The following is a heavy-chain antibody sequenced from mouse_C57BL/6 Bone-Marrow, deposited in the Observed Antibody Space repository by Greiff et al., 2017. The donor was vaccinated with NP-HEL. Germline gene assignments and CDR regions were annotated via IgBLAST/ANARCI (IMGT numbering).Heavy chain of an antibody. V-gene: IGHV1-81*01. Sequence: QVQLQQSGAELARPGASVKLSCKASGYTFTSYGISWVKQRTGQGLEWIGAIYPRSGNTYYNEKFKGKATLTADKSSSTAYMELRSLTSEDSAVYFCAREGGTTVVFDYWGQGTTLTVSS. D-gene: IGHD1-1*01. J-gene: IGHJ2*01. CDR2: IYPRSGNT. CDR1: GYTFTSYG. CDR3: AREGGTTVVFDY.